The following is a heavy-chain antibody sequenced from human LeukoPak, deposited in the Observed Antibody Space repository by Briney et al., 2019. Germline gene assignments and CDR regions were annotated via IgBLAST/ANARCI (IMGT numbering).Heavy chain of an antibody. CDR3: ARAGGVVDSYNWFDP. CDR2: IIPIFGTA. D-gene: IGHD2-15*01. V-gene: IGHV1-69*13. J-gene: IGHJ5*02. CDR1: GGTFSSYA. Sequence: SVKASCXASGGTFSSYAISWVRQAHGQGLEWMGGIIPIFGTANYAQKFQGRVTITADESTSTAYMELSSLRSEDTAVYYCARAGGVVDSYNWFDPWGQGTLVTVSS.